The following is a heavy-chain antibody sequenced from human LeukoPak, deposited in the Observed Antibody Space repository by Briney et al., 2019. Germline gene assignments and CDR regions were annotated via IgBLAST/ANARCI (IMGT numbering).Heavy chain of an antibody. CDR1: GFTLSSYW. J-gene: IGHJ4*02. V-gene: IGHV3-74*01. D-gene: IGHD6-19*01. Sequence: GGSLRLSCAASGFTLSSYWMYWVRQAPGKGLVWVSRINSDGRTTRYADSVKGRFTISRDNAKNTLYLQMNSLRAEDTAVYYCARIRGGWYHDYWGQGTLVTVSS. CDR3: ARIRGGWYHDY. CDR2: INSDGRTT.